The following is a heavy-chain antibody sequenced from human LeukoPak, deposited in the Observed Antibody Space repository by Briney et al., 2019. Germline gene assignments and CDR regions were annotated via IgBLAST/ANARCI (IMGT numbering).Heavy chain of an antibody. D-gene: IGHD6-19*01. V-gene: IGHV4-59*12. CDR2: IHYSGST. CDR3: AREIAVTGTLRFDP. CDR1: GGSMSGYY. J-gene: IGHJ5*02. Sequence: SQTLSLTCTVSGGSMSGYYWSWIRQPPGKGLEWIAYIHYSGSTNYSPSLKSRVTISIDMSKNQFSLKLSSVTATDTAVYYCAREIAVTGTLRFDPWGQGTLVTVSS.